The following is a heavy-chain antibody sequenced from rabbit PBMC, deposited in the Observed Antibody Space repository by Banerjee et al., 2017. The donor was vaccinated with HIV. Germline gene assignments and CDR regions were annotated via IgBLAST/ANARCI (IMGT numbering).Heavy chain of an antibody. V-gene: IGHV1S47*01. CDR3: ARDGGYIGYSPLDL. J-gene: IGHJ6*01. Sequence: QEQLEESGGDLVKPEGSLTLTCTASGFSFSNGYVMCWVRQAPGKGLEWIACIDDGDGSTYYASWVNGRFSSSRSTSLNTVTLQMTSLTAADTATYFCARDGGYIGYSPLDLWGPGTLVTVS. CDR2: IDDGDGST. CDR1: GFSFSNGYV. D-gene: IGHD7-1*01.